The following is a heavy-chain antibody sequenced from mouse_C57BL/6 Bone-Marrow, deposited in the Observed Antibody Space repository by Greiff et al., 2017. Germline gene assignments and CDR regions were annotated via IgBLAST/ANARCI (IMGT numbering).Heavy chain of an antibody. Sequence: VKLVESGPGLVQPSQSLSITCTVSGFSLTSYGVHWVRQSPGQGLEWLGVIWRGGSTDYNAAFISRLSISKDNSKSQVFFKMNSLQADDTAIYYCATDDNYAWFAYWGQGTLVTVSA. CDR1: GFSLTSYG. CDR2: IWRGGST. V-gene: IGHV2-2*01. D-gene: IGHD2-1*01. CDR3: ATDDNYAWFAY. J-gene: IGHJ3*01.